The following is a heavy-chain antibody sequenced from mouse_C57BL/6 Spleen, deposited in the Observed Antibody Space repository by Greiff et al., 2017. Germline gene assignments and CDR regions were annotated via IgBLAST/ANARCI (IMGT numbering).Heavy chain of an antibody. Sequence: EVQLQESGPGLVKPSQSLSLTCSVTGYSITSGYYWNWIRQFPGNKLEWMGYISYDGSNNYNPSLKNRISITRDTSKNQFFLKLNSVTTEDTATYYCAIGSTVVAPGFAYWGQGTLVTVSA. CDR2: ISYDGSN. V-gene: IGHV3-6*01. D-gene: IGHD1-1*01. J-gene: IGHJ3*01. CDR3: AIGSTVVAPGFAY. CDR1: GYSITSGYY.